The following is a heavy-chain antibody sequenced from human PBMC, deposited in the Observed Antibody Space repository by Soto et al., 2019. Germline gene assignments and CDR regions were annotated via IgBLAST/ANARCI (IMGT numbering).Heavy chain of an antibody. CDR3: ASCGDYVSDDAFDI. CDR2: IIPVFGTA. V-gene: IGHV1-69*12. J-gene: IGHJ3*02. D-gene: IGHD2-21*02. CDR1: GGTFSSYA. Sequence: QVQLVQSGAEVKKPGSSVKVSCKASGGTFSSYAINWVRQAPGQGLEWMGGIIPVFGTANYAQKFQGRVTITADESTSTAYMELSSLRSEDTAVYYCASCGDYVSDDAFDIWGQGTMVTVSS.